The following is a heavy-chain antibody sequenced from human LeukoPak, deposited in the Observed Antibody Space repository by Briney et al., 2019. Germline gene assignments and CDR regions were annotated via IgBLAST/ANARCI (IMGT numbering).Heavy chain of an antibody. V-gene: IGHV4-34*01. CDR3: ARCIAVAGALDY. J-gene: IGHJ4*02. CDR2: INHSGST. D-gene: IGHD6-19*01. CDR1: GGSFSGYY. Sequence: SETLSLTCAVYGGSFSGYYWSWIRQPPGKGLEWIGEINHSGSTNYNPSLKSRVTISVDTSKNQFSLKLSSVTAADTAVYYCARCIAVAGALDYWGQGTLVTVSS.